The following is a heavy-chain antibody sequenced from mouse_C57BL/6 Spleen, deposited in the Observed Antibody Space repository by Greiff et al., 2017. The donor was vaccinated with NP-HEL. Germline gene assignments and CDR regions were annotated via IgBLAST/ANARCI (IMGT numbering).Heavy chain of an antibody. CDR1: GYSFTDYN. J-gene: IGHJ1*03. Sequence: EVQLQQSGPELVKPGASVKISCKASGYSFTDYNMNWVKQSNGKSLEWIGVINPNYGPTSYNQKFKGKATLTVDQSSSTAYMQINSLTSEDSAVYCCARSSTLHYGDNWYFDVWGTGTTVTVSS. CDR3: ARSSTLHYGDNWYFDV. CDR2: INPNYGPT. D-gene: IGHD2-13*01. V-gene: IGHV1-39*01.